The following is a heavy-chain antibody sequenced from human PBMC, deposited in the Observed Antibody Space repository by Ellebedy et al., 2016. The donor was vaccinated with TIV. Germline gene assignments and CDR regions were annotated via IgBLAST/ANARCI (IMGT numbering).Heavy chain of an antibody. Sequence: ASVKVSCXASGYTFTSYYMHWVRQAPGQGLEWMGIINPSGGSTSYAQKFQGRVTMTRDTSTSTVYMELSSLRSEDTAVYYCARRGYDILTGDYFDYWGQGTLVTVSS. V-gene: IGHV1-46*01. J-gene: IGHJ4*02. CDR3: ARRGYDILTGDYFDY. CDR1: GYTFTSYY. D-gene: IGHD3-9*01. CDR2: INPSGGST.